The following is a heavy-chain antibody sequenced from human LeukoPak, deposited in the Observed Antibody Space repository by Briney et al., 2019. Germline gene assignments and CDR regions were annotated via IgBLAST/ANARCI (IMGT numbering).Heavy chain of an antibody. CDR3: TTQVTMIEAVRDPYYYGMDV. Sequence: PGGSLRLSCAASGFTFSNAWMSWVRQAPGKGLEWVGRIKSKTDGGTTDYAAPVKGRFTISRDDSKNTLYLQMNSLKTEDTAVYYCTTQVTMIEAVRDPYYYGMDVWGQGTTVTVSS. CDR1: GFTFSNAW. CDR2: IKSKTDGGTT. V-gene: IGHV3-15*01. D-gene: IGHD3-22*01. J-gene: IGHJ6*02.